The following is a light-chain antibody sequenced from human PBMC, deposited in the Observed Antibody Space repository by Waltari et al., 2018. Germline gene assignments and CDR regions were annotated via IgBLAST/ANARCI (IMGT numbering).Light chain of an antibody. CDR2: YAS. CDR3: QQRSNWPPRYT. CDR1: HGVSRY. V-gene: IGKV3-11*01. J-gene: IGKJ2*01. Sequence: ARHGVSRYLACYKQKPGQPHRLLLYYASNRATGFPARFSGSGAGTDFTLTISSLEPEDFAVYYCQQRSNWPPRYTFGQGTKLEFK.